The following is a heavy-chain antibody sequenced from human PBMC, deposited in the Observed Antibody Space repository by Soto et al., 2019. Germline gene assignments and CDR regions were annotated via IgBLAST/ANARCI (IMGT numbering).Heavy chain of an antibody. CDR2: ILGRGTT. D-gene: IGHD4-17*01. CDR3: AKDGVYGDGLWLPES. CDR1: GFTFSYYA. J-gene: IGHJ4*02. Sequence: PGGSLRLSCAASGFTFSYYAMMWVRQAPGKGLEWVAGILGRGTTYHADSVKGRFTISKDNSKSTLYLEMNSLRAEDTAVYYCAKDGVYGDGLWLPESWGQGXMVTVSS. V-gene: IGHV3-23*01.